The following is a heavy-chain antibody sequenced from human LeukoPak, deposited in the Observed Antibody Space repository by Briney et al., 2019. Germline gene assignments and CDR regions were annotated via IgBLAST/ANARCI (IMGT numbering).Heavy chain of an antibody. V-gene: IGHV4-39*07. D-gene: IGHD1-26*01. CDR1: GGSISSYY. CDR3: ARVRDIGSYVRNYFDY. Sequence: SETLSLTCTVSGGSISSYYWGWIRQPPGKGLEWIGSIYYSGSTYYNPSLKSRVTISVDTSKNQFSLKLSSVTAADTAVYYCARVRDIGSYVRNYFDYWGQGTLVTVSS. CDR2: IYYSGST. J-gene: IGHJ4*02.